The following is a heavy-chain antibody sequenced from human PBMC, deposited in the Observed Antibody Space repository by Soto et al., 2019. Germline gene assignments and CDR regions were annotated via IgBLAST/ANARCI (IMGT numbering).Heavy chain of an antibody. CDR1: GFTFSNYG. D-gene: IGHD6-19*01. V-gene: IGHV3-30*18. J-gene: IGHJ6*02. Sequence: PGGSLRLSCAASGFTFSNYGMHWVRQAPGKGLEWVAVISYDGSNKYYADSVKGRFTISRDNSKNTLYLQMNSLRAEDTAVYYCAKDRSIAVAGTPGKGFGYYGMDVWGQGTTVTVSS. CDR2: ISYDGSNK. CDR3: AKDRSIAVAGTPGKGFGYYGMDV.